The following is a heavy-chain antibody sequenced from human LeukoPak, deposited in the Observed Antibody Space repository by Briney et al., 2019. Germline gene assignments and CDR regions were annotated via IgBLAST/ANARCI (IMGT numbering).Heavy chain of an antibody. CDR1: GGTFSSYA. V-gene: IGHV1-69*04. Sequence: SVKVSCKASGGTFSSYAISWVRQVPGQGLEWMGRIIPILGIANYAQKLQGRVTMTTDTSTSTAYMELRSLRSDDTAVYYCARAGSCSSTSCLSDYWGQGTLVTVSS. D-gene: IGHD2-2*01. J-gene: IGHJ4*02. CDR2: IIPILGIA. CDR3: ARAGSCSSTSCLSDY.